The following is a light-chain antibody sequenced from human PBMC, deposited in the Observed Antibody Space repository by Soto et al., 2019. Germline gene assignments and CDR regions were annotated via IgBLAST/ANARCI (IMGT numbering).Light chain of an antibody. J-gene: IGKJ4*01. V-gene: IGKV1-5*01. Sequence: DIQMTQSPSTLSAFVGDRVTITCRASQSISRSVAWYQQKPGKVPKVLIYDASSLESGVPSRFRGSGSGTAFTLTINSLQPDDFATYYCQQYNNYPVTFGGGTKVEIK. CDR3: QQYNNYPVT. CDR1: QSISRS. CDR2: DAS.